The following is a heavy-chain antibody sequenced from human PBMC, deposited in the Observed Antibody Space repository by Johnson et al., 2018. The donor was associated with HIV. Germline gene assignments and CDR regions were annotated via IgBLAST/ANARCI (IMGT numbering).Heavy chain of an antibody. CDR3: AKDIWAYCGGDCSPGSAFDI. CDR2: IKYDGSGK. CDR1: GFTFSRYG. J-gene: IGHJ3*02. Sequence: VQLVESGGGVVQPGRSLRLSCAASGFTFSRYGMHWVRQAPGKGLEWVAGIKYDGSGKFCVDSVKGRFTISRDISKNSLYLQMNSLRAEDTALYYCAKDIWAYCGGDCSPGSAFDIWGRGTMVTVSS. V-gene: IGHV3-7*03. D-gene: IGHD2-21*01.